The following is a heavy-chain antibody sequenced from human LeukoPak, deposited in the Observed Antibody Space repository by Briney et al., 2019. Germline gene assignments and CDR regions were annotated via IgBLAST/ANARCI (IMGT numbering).Heavy chain of an antibody. V-gene: IGHV3-74*01. CDR3: ARGKGGCLFDY. CDR2: INSDGSST. D-gene: IGHD2-15*01. J-gene: IGHJ4*02. Sequence: GGSLRLSCAASGFTFSSYWMYWVRQAPGKGLVWVSRINSDGSSTSYADSVKGRFTISRDNVKNTLFLQMNSLRAEDTAVYYCARGKGGCLFDYWGQGTLVTVSS. CDR1: GFTFSSYW.